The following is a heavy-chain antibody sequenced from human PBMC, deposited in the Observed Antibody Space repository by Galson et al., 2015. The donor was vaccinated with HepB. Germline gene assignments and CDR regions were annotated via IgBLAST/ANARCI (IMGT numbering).Heavy chain of an antibody. V-gene: IGHV3-15*07. Sequence: SLRLSCAASGFTFTNAWMNWVRQAPGKGLEWVGRVKSKANGGTPDYAGPVKGRFTISRDDSTTTVYLEMSGLKTEDIAVYYCASSVVSNRFVAFDVWGRGTLLTVSS. J-gene: IGHJ3*01. CDR2: VKSKANGGTP. CDR3: ASSVVSNRFVAFDV. D-gene: IGHD2-2*01. CDR1: GFTFTNAW.